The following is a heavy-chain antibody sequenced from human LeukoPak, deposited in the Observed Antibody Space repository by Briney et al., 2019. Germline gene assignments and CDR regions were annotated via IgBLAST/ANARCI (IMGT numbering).Heavy chain of an antibody. CDR1: GGSISSYY. CDR2: IYYSGST. V-gene: IGHV4-59*01. J-gene: IGHJ4*02. CDR3: ARFRAIAVAGGGGYYFDY. D-gene: IGHD6-19*01. Sequence: SETLSLTCTVSGGSISSYYWSWIRQPPGKGLEWIGYIYYSGSTNYNPSLKSRVTISVDTSKNQFSLKLSSVTAADTAVYYCARFRAIAVAGGGGYYFDYWGQGTLVTVSS.